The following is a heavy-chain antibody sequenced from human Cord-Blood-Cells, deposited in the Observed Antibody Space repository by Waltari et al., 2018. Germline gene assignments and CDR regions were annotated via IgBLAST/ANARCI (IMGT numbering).Heavy chain of an antibody. CDR3: AVTTDAFDI. J-gene: IGHJ3*02. CDR2: IRYDGSNK. V-gene: IGHV3-30*02. D-gene: IGHD4-17*01. CDR1: GFTFSSYG. Sequence: QVQLVESGGGVVQPGGSLRLSCAASGFTFSSYGMHWVRQAPGKGLGWVAFIRYDGSNKNYADSVKGRFTISRDNSKNTLYLQMNSLRAEDTAVYYCAVTTDAFDIWGQGTMVTVSS.